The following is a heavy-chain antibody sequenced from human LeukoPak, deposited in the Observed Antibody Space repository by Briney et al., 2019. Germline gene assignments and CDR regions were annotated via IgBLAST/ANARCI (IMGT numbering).Heavy chain of an antibody. D-gene: IGHD4-23*01. CDR2: IDSSGRTI. CDR3: VREGARWFFDY. V-gene: IGHV3-48*03. J-gene: IGHJ4*01. CDR1: GFTLVSYE. Sequence: GGSLRLSCAASGFTLVSYEMNWVRQAPGKGLEWVSYIDSSGRTIKYADSVRGRFTISRDNAKNSVNLQMNSLRAEDTAVYYCVREGARWFFDYWGQEPWSPSPQ.